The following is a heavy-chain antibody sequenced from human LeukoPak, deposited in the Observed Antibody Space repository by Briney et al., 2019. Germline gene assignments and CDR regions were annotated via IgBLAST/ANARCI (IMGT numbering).Heavy chain of an antibody. J-gene: IGHJ3*02. CDR2: IWYDGSNK. CDR3: AKDGWFGEFAGQDAFDI. D-gene: IGHD3-10*01. V-gene: IGHV3-33*06. CDR1: GFTFSGYG. Sequence: PGGSLRLSCAASGFTFSGYGMRGVRQAPGKGLEWVAVIWYDGSNKYYADSVKGRFTISRDNSKNTLYLQMNSLRAEDTAVYYCAKDGWFGEFAGQDAFDIWGQGTMVTVSS.